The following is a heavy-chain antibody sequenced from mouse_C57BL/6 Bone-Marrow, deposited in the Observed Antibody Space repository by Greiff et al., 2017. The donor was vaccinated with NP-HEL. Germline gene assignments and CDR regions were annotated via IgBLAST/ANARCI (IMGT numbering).Heavy chain of an antibody. D-gene: IGHD1-1*01. CDR1: GYTFTSYG. V-gene: IGHV1-81*01. J-gene: IGHJ1*03. CDR2: IYPRSGNT. Sequence: QVHVKQSGAELARPGASVKLSCKASGYTFTSYGISWVKQRTGQGLEWIGEIYPRSGNTYYNEKFKGKATLTADKSSSTAYMELRSLTSEDSAVYFCARSRITTVVARYFDVWGTGTTVTVSS. CDR3: ARSRITTVVARYFDV.